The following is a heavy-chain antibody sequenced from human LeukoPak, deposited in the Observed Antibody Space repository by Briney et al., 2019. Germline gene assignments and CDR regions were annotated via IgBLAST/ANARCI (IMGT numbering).Heavy chain of an antibody. CDR3: AIISGSYYRGADY. V-gene: IGHV4-34*01. Sequence: SETLSLTCAVYGGSFSGYYWSWIRQPPGKGLEWIGEINHSGSTNYNPSLKSRVTISVDTSKNQFSLKLSSVTAADTAVYYCAIISGSYYRGADYWGQGTLVTVSS. D-gene: IGHD1-26*01. J-gene: IGHJ4*02. CDR1: GGSFSGYY. CDR2: INHSGST.